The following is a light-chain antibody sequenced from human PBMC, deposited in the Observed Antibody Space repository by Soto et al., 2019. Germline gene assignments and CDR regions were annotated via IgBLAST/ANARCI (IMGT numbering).Light chain of an antibody. V-gene: IGLV2-14*01. CDR2: AVS. J-gene: IGLJ3*02. CDR1: NSDVGAYNY. Sequence: QSALTQPASVSGSPGQSITISCTGTNSDVGAYNYVSWYQQHPGKAPKLIIYAVSHRPSGVSNRFSGSKSGNTASLTISGLQPEDEADYYCSSYTTSTTLVFGGGTKVTVL. CDR3: SSYTTSTTLV.